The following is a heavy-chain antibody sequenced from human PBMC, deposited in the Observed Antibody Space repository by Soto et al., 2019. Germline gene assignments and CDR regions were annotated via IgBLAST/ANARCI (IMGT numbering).Heavy chain of an antibody. CDR3: ARASTTVTTLAY. V-gene: IGHV4-30-2*01. CDR1: GGSISSGGYS. Sequence: PSETLSLTCAVSGGSISSGGYSWSWIRQPPGKGLEWIGYIYHSGSTNYNPSLKSRVTISIDRSKNQFSLKLSSVTAADTAVYYCARASTTVTTLAYWGQGTLVTVSS. D-gene: IGHD4-17*01. J-gene: IGHJ4*02. CDR2: IYHSGST.